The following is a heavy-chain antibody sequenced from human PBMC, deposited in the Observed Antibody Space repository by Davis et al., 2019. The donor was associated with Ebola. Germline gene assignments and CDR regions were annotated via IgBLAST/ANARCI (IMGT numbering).Heavy chain of an antibody. CDR3: ARGWKGYFDY. Sequence: PSETLSLTCAVYGGSFSGYYWSWIRQPPGKGLEWIGEINHSGSTNYNPSLKSRVTISVDTSKNQFSLKLSSVTAADTAVYYCARGWKGYFDYWGQGTLVTVSS. CDR1: GGSFSGYY. D-gene: IGHD1-1*01. J-gene: IGHJ4*02. V-gene: IGHV4-34*01. CDR2: INHSGST.